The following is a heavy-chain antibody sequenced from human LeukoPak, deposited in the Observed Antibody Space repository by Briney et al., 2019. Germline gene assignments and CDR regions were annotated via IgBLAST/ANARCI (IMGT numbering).Heavy chain of an antibody. CDR1: GGTFSSYA. V-gene: IGHV1-69*13. CDR2: IIPIFGTA. Sequence: SVKVSCKASGGTFSSYAISWVRQAPGRGLEWMGGIIPIFGTANYAQKFQGRVTITADESTSTAYMELSSLRSEDTAVYYCARVAPSSSSGDYWGQGTLVTVSS. J-gene: IGHJ4*02. D-gene: IGHD6-6*01. CDR3: ARVAPSSSSGDY.